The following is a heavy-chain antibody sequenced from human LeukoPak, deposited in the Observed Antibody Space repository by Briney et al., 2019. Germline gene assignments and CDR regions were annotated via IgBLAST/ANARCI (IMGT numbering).Heavy chain of an antibody. CDR3: ARAQQQLVRYYYYMDV. CDR1: GFTVSSNY. D-gene: IGHD6-13*01. J-gene: IGHJ6*03. CDR2: IYSGGST. V-gene: IGHV3-66*01. Sequence: GGSLRLSCAASGFTVSSNYMSWVRQAPGKGLEWVSVIYSGGSTYYADSVKGRFTISRDNSKNTLYLQMNSLRAEDTAVYYCARAQQQLVRYYYYMDVWGKGTTVTVSS.